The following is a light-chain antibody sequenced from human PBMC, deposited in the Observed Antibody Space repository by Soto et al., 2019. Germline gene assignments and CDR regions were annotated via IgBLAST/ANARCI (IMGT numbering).Light chain of an antibody. CDR1: SGHSSYA. V-gene: IGLV4-69*01. CDR3: KTWGSGKGV. Sequence: QLVLTQSPSASASLGASVKLTCTLSSGHSSYAIAWHQQQAEKGPRYLMKLNSDGSHSKGDGIPDRFSGSSSGAERYLTISSLQSEDEADYYCKTWGSGKGVFGGGTKVTVL. CDR2: LNSDGSH. J-gene: IGLJ2*01.